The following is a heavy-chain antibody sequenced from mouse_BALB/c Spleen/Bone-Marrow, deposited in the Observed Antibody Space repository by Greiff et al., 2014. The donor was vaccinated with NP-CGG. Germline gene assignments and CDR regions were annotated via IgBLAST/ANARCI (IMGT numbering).Heavy chain of an antibody. Sequence: QVQLQQSGAELMKPGASVKISCKATGYTFSTYWIECVKQRPGHGLEWIGEILPGSGSTNHNEKFKGKATFTADTSSNTAYMQLSSLTSEDSAVYYCARRLLYYFDYWGQGTTLTVSS. CDR2: ILPGSGST. V-gene: IGHV1-9*01. CDR1: GYTFSTYW. J-gene: IGHJ2*01. D-gene: IGHD1-2*01. CDR3: ARRLLYYFDY.